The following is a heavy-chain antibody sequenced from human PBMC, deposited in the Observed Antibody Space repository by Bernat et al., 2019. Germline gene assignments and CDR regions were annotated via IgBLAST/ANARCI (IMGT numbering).Heavy chain of an antibody. CDR1: GGSISSYY. CDR3: ARWPLGAGGDAFDI. J-gene: IGHJ3*02. V-gene: IGHV4-59*01. D-gene: IGHD3-10*01. CDR2: IYYSGST. Sequence: QVQLQESGPGLVKPSETLSLTCTVSGGSISSYYWSWIRHPPGKGLEWIGYIYYSGSTNYNPSLKSRVTISVDTSKNQFSLKLSSVTAADTAVYYCARWPLGAGGDAFDIWGQGTMVTVSS.